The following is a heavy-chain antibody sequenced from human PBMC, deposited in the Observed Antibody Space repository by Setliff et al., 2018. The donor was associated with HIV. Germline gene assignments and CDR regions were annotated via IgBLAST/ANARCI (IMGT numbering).Heavy chain of an antibody. Sequence: SETLSLTCTVSGGSITSTSYYWTWIRQPAGKGLEWIGRIYASGNTNYNPSLKSRVTISVDTSKNQFSLNLTSVTAADTAVYYCARGGFKWSGSYADYWGQGTLVTVSS. CDR2: IYASGNT. CDR3: ARGGFKWSGSYADY. V-gene: IGHV4-61*02. J-gene: IGHJ4*02. D-gene: IGHD1-26*01. CDR1: GGSITSTSYY.